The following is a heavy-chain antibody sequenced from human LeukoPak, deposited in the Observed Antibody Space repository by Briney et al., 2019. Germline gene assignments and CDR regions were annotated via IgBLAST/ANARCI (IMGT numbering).Heavy chain of an antibody. CDR2: IYYSGST. CDR1: GGSISSGDYY. CDR3: ARGQRADAFDI. Sequence: KSSETLSLTCTVSGGSISSGDYYWSWIRQPPGKGLEWIGYIYYSGSTYYNPSLKSRVTISVDTSKNQFSLKLSSVTAADTAVYYCARGQRADAFDIWGQGTMVTVSS. V-gene: IGHV4-30-4*08. J-gene: IGHJ3*02.